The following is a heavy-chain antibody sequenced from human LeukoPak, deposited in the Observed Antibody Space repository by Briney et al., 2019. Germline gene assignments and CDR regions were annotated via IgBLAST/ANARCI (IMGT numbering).Heavy chain of an antibody. V-gene: IGHV4-38-2*02. CDR3: ARDIYYYDSSGFRGFDY. J-gene: IGHJ4*02. D-gene: IGHD3-22*01. CDR1: GFTFSDYY. CDR2: IYYSGST. Sequence: PGGSLRLSCAASGFTFSDYYMSWIRQPPGKGLEWIGSIYYSGSTYYNLSLKSRVTISVDTSKNQFSLKLSSVTAADTAVYYCARDIYYYDSSGFRGFDYWGQGTLVTVSS.